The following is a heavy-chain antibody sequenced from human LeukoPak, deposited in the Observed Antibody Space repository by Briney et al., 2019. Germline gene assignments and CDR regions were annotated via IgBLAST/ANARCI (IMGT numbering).Heavy chain of an antibody. Sequence: ASVKVSCKASGYTFTSYGISWVRQAPGQGLEWMGWISAYNGNTNYAQKLQGRVTMTTDTSTSTAYMELRSLRSDDTAVYYCARALGYCSSTSCYGGSDAFDIWGQGTMVTVSS. CDR1: GYTFTSYG. CDR2: ISAYNGNT. D-gene: IGHD2-2*01. J-gene: IGHJ3*02. V-gene: IGHV1-18*01. CDR3: ARALGYCSSTSCYGGSDAFDI.